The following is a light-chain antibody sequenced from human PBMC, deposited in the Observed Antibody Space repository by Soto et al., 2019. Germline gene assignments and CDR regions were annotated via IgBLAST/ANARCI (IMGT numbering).Light chain of an antibody. V-gene: IGKV1-33*01. CDR2: ATS. Sequence: DIQMTQSPSSLSASVGDRVTITCRASQDIRNYFNWYQQKPGKAPKLLIYATSTLEAGVPSRFRGSGSGTDFTFTISRLQPEDIATYYCQQYENLPTFGQGTRLEI. CDR3: QQYENLPT. J-gene: IGKJ5*01. CDR1: QDIRNY.